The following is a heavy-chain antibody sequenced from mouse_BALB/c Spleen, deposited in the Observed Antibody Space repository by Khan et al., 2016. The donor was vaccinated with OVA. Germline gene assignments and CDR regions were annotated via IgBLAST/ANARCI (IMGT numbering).Heavy chain of an antibody. Sequence: QIQLVQSGAELARPGASLKMSCKASGYTFTSYTIHWVRQRPGLTLEWIGHINPSNDYTNYNQKFKDKATLIVDKSSSTAYMQLSSLTSENPAVYYCVREGAYIRSDGWFAYWGQGTLVTVSA. CDR2: INPSNDYT. V-gene: IGHV1-4*01. D-gene: IGHD2-14*01. CDR1: GYTFTSYT. J-gene: IGHJ3*01. CDR3: VREGAYIRSDGWFAY.